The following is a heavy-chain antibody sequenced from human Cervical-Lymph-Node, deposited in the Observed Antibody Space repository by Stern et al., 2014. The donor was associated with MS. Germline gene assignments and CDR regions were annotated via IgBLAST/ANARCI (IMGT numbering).Heavy chain of an antibody. CDR2: IYPSDSDV. CDR1: GYRFTSYW. J-gene: IGHJ4*02. V-gene: IGHV5-51*01. D-gene: IGHD2/OR15-2a*01. Sequence: EVQLVQSGAEVKKPGESLKISCQGSGYRFTSYWVGWVRQMPGKGLEWMGTIYPSDSDVRYSPSFQGQVTLLGDNSIHPAYLQWRTLKASDTAMYYGVRLPSENNWGQGTPVTVSS. CDR3: VRLPSENN.